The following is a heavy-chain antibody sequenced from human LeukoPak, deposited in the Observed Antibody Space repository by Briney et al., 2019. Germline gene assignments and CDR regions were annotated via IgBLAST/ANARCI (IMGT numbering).Heavy chain of an antibody. CDR3: ARAGVYSSPSWDYYYYMDV. J-gene: IGHJ6*03. D-gene: IGHD6-6*01. Sequence: PGGSLRLSCAASGFTFDDYGMSWVRQAPGKGLEWVSGINWNGGSTGYADSVKGRFTISRDNAKNSLYLQMNSLRAEDTALYYCARAGVYSSPSWDYYYYMDVWGKGTTVTVSS. CDR2: INWNGGST. CDR1: GFTFDDYG. V-gene: IGHV3-20*04.